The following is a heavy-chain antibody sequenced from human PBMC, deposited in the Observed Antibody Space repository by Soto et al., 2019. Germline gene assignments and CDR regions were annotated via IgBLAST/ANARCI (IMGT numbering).Heavy chain of an antibody. Sequence: ASVKVSCKASGYTFTGYYMHWVRQAPGQGLEWMGWINPNSGGTKYAQKFQGWVTMTRDTSINTAYMEVSRLKSDDTAVYYCARDLAVAATSFDFYYSRHYGMDVWGQGTTVTVSS. CDR3: ARDLAVAATSFDFYYSRHYGMDV. D-gene: IGHD6-19*01. CDR2: INPNSGGT. CDR1: GYTFTGYY. V-gene: IGHV1-2*04. J-gene: IGHJ6*02.